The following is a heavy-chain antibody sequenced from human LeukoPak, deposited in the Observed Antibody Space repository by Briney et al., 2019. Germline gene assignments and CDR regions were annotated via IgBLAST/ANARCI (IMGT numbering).Heavy chain of an antibody. V-gene: IGHV4-39*01. CDR2: IYDSGST. D-gene: IGHD3-10*01. Sequence: PSETLSLTCTVSGGSISSYYWSWIRQPPGKGLEWIGSIYDSGSTYYNPSLKSRVTVSVDTSKNQFSLKLNSVTAADTAVYYCARHYGPWGQGTLVTVSS. CDR3: ARHYGP. CDR1: GGSISSYY. J-gene: IGHJ5*02.